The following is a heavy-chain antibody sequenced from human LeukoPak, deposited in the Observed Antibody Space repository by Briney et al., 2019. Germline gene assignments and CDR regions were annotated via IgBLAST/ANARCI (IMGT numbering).Heavy chain of an antibody. J-gene: IGHJ4*02. CDR2: INTNTGNP. D-gene: IGHD3-22*01. CDR3: AREYYYDSSGYYRGDFDY. V-gene: IGHV7-4-1*02. CDR1: GYIFSIHA. Sequence: ASVKVSCKASGYIFSIHAMIWVRQAPGQGLEFMGWINTNTGNPTYAQGFTGRFVFSLDTSVSTAYLQISSLKAEDTAVYYCAREYYYDSSGYYRGDFDYWGQGTLVTVSS.